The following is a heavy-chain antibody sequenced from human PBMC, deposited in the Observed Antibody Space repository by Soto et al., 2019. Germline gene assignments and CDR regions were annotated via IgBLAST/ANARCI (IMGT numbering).Heavy chain of an antibody. CDR1: GFTFNNYA. CDR2: ISANGQGI. Sequence: GGSLRLSCAASGFTFNNYAMSWVRQAPGKGLEWVSAISANGQGIYYADSVKGRFITSDIRYSPSCRGHVTISADEAVSTAYLQWSSLKASDTAMYYCARQLSHICDSWGQGTLVTVSS. J-gene: IGHJ4*02. V-gene: IGHV3-23*01. CDR3: QWSSLKASDTAMYYCARQLSHICDS. D-gene: IGHD3-10*01.